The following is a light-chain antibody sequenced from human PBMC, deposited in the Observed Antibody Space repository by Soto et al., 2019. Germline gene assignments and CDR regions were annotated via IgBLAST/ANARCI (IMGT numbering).Light chain of an antibody. Sequence: EIVMTXSPATLPVSPGERATLSCRASQSVSGNLAWYQQKPGQAPRLLIYGASTRATGIPARFSGSGSGTEFTLTISSLQSEDFAVYYCQQYNNWPRTFGQGTKVEIK. CDR1: QSVSGN. V-gene: IGKV3-15*01. CDR3: QQYNNWPRT. CDR2: GAS. J-gene: IGKJ1*01.